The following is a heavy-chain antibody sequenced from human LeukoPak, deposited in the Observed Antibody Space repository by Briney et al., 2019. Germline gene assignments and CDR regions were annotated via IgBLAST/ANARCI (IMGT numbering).Heavy chain of an antibody. Sequence: SQTLSPTCTVSGGSISSGGYDWSWIRQHPGKGLEWIGYVYYSGSTYYNPSLKSRVTISVDTSKNQFSLKLSSVTAADTAVYYCARGIGREYDFWSGYYTLFWFDPWGQGTLVTVSS. CDR1: GGSISSGGYD. CDR2: VYYSGST. D-gene: IGHD3-3*01. V-gene: IGHV4-31*03. J-gene: IGHJ5*02. CDR3: ARGIGREYDFWSGYYTLFWFDP.